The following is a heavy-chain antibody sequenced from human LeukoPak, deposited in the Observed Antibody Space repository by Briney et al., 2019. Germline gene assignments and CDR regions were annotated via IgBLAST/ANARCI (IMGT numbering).Heavy chain of an antibody. V-gene: IGHV3-23*01. J-gene: IGHJ4*02. CDR3: AKEGHDSSGYYHGIPDY. Sequence: GGSLRLSCAASGFTFSSYGMSWVRQAPGKGLEWVSAISGSGGSTYYADSVKGRFTISRDNSKNTLYLQMNSLRAEDTAVYYCAKEGHDSSGYYHGIPDYWGQGTLVTVSS. D-gene: IGHD3-22*01. CDR2: ISGSGGST. CDR1: GFTFSSYG.